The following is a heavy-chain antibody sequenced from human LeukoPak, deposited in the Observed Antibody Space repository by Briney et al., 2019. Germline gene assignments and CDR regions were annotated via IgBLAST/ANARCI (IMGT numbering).Heavy chain of an antibody. D-gene: IGHD3-22*01. CDR3: ARWMDDSSGYSGTFDY. CDR2: INTNTGNP. J-gene: IGHJ4*02. V-gene: IGHV7-4-1*02. CDR1: GYTFTSYA. Sequence: ASVKVSCKASGYTFTSYAMNWERQAPGQGLEWMGWINTNTGNPTYAQGFTGRFVFSLDTSVSTAYLQISSLKAEDTAVYYCARWMDDSSGYSGTFDYWGQGTLITVSS.